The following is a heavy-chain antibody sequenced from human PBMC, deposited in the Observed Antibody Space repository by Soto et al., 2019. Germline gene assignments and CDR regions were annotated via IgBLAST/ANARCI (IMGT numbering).Heavy chain of an antibody. CDR1: GYNFTSYW. CDR2: IDPSDSYT. CDR3: ARTYCSSTSCYRGSYYYYYYGMDV. V-gene: IGHV5-10-1*01. D-gene: IGHD2-2*01. J-gene: IGHJ6*02. Sequence: GESLKLSCKGSGYNFTSYWISWVRQMPGKGLEWMGRIDPSDSYTNYSPSFQGHVTISADKSISTAYLQWSSLKASDTAMYYCARTYCSSTSCYRGSYYYYYYGMDVWGQGTTVTVS.